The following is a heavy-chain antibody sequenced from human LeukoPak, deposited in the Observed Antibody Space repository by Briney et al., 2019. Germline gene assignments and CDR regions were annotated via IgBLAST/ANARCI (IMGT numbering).Heavy chain of an antibody. V-gene: IGHV3-7*03. Sequence: PGGSLRLSCAVSGFTFSSDWISWVRQAPRKGLQGVANIKQDGSEKYYVDSVKGRFTISRDNAKNSLYLQMNSLRAEDTAVYYCAKDPWGDYYDSSGYPNLYYYYMDVWGKGTTVTVSS. CDR1: GFTFSSDW. J-gene: IGHJ6*03. D-gene: IGHD3-22*01. CDR2: IKQDGSEK. CDR3: AKDPWGDYYDSSGYPNLYYYYMDV.